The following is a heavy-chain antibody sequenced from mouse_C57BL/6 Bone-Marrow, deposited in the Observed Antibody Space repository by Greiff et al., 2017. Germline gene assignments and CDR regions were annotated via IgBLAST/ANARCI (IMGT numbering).Heavy chain of an antibody. V-gene: IGHV14-4*01. Sequence: VQLQQSGAELVRPGASVKLSCTASGFNIKDDYMHWVKQRPEQGLEWIGWIDPENGDTEYASKFQGKATITADKSSNTAYLQLSSLTSEDTAVYYCTFYSNYYFDYWGQGTTLTVSS. CDR2: IDPENGDT. CDR3: TFYSNYYFDY. D-gene: IGHD2-5*01. CDR1: GFNIKDDY. J-gene: IGHJ2*01.